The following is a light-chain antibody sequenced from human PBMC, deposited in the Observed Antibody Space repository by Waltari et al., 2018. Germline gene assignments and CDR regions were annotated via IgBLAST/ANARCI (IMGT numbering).Light chain of an antibody. CDR1: QAIGND. CDR3: LQDHTYPLT. CDR2: GAS. J-gene: IGKJ4*01. V-gene: IGKV1-6*01. Sequence: AIHMTQSPSSLSASLGDRVTITCRASQAIGNDLGWYQQKPGKAPKILISGASTLQTGVPSRFSGTGSDTYFTLTISGLQPEDFATYYCLQDHTYPLTFGGGTKVEIK.